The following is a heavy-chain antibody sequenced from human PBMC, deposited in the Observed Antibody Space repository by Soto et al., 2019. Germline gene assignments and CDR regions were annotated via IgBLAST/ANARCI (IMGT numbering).Heavy chain of an antibody. V-gene: IGHV1-46*01. J-gene: IGHJ4*02. Sequence: ASVKVSCKAAGYTFTSYYMHWVRQAPGQGLEWMGIINPSGGSTSYAQKFQGRVTMTRDTSTSTVYMELSSLRSEDTAVYYCARDGWSTYSSGWYYFVYCGQGTLLTVST. CDR3: ARDGWSTYSSGWYYFVY. CDR2: INPSGGST. D-gene: IGHD6-19*01. CDR1: GYTFTSYY.